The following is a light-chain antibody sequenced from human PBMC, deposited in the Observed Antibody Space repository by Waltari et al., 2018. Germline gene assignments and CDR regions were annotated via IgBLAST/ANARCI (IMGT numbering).Light chain of an antibody. J-gene: IGKJ1*01. CDR1: QSVLSSSNNKNY. Sequence: DIVMTQSPDSLAVSLGERATINCKSRQSVLSSSNNKNYLAWYQQKPGKPPKLLIYWASTRESGVPDRFSGSGSGTDFTLTISSLQAEDVAVYYCQQYYSTPRTFGQGTKVEIK. CDR2: WAS. V-gene: IGKV4-1*01. CDR3: QQYYSTPRT.